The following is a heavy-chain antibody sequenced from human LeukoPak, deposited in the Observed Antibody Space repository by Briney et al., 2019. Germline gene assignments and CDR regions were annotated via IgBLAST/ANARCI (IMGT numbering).Heavy chain of an antibody. J-gene: IGHJ4*02. CDR3: GKVKGWLYYFDY. D-gene: IGHD3-22*01. Sequence: GGSLRLFCAASGFTFSSYAMSWVRQAPGKGLEWVSAISGSVGSTYYADSVKGRFTISRDKSKNTLYLQMNSLRAEDTAVYYCGKVKGWLYYFDYWGQGTLVTVSS. V-gene: IGHV3-23*01. CDR2: ISGSVGST. CDR1: GFTFSSYA.